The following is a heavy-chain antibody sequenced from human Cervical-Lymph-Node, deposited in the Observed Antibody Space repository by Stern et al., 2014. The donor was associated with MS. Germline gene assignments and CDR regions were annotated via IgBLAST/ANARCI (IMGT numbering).Heavy chain of an antibody. CDR3: ARHRQQTLYGMDV. J-gene: IGHJ6*02. V-gene: IGHV5-51*01. CDR1: GYSFTNYW. CDR2: IYPGDSDT. Sequence: EVQLVESGAEVKKPGESLEISCKGSGYSFTNYWIGWVRQMPGKGLEWMGVIYPGDSDTRYSPSFQGRVTISADKSISTAYLQWSSLKASDTAMYYCARHRQQTLYGMDVWGQGTTVTVSS. D-gene: IGHD6-13*01.